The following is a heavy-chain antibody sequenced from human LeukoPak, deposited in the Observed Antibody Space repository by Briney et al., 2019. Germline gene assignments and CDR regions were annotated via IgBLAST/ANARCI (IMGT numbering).Heavy chain of an antibody. D-gene: IGHD3-9*01. CDR1: GYTFTGYY. Sequence: ASVKVSCKASGYTFTGYYMHWVRQATGQGLEWMGWMNPNSGNTGYAQKFQGRVTMTRNTSISTAYMELSSLRSEDTAVYYCARGVSALRYFDWLLYDYWGQGTLVTVSS. CDR3: ARGVSALRYFDWLLYDY. V-gene: IGHV1-8*02. CDR2: MNPNSGNT. J-gene: IGHJ4*02.